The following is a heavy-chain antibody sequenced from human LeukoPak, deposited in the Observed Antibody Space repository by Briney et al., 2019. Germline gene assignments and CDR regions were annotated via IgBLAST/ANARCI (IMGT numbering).Heavy chain of an antibody. CDR1: GGSISSYY. D-gene: IGHD1-26*01. V-gene: IGHV4-59*01. Sequence: SETLSLTCTVSGGSISSYYWSWIRQPPGKGLEWIGYIYYSGSTNYNPSLKSRATISVDTSKNQFSLKLSSVTAADTAVYYCASSGSPRRYYYYGMDVWGQGTTVTVSS. CDR2: IYYSGST. CDR3: ASSGSPRRYYYYGMDV. J-gene: IGHJ6*02.